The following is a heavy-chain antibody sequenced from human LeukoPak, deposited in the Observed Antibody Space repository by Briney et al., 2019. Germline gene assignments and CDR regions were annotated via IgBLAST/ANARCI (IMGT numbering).Heavy chain of an antibody. V-gene: IGHV1-46*01. Sequence: GASVKVSCEASGYTFTSYYMHWVRQAPGQGPEWMGIINPSGGSTSYAQKFQGRVTMTRDMSTSTDYMELSSLRSEDTAVYYCARDNSVEDTAWWFDPWGQGTLVTVSS. CDR2: INPSGGST. CDR1: GYTFTSYY. D-gene: IGHD4-23*01. J-gene: IGHJ5*02. CDR3: ARDNSVEDTAWWFDP.